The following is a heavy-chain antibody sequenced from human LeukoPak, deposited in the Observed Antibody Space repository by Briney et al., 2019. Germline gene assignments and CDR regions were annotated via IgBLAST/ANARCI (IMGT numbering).Heavy chain of an antibody. CDR3: ARGGYFDWFPWD. D-gene: IGHD3-9*01. V-gene: IGHV4-34*01. Sequence: SETLSLTCAVYGGSFSGYYWSWIRQPPGKGLEWIGEINHSGSTNYNPSLKSRVTISVDTSKNQFSLKLSSVTAADTAVYYCARGGYFDWFPWDWGQGTLVTVSS. J-gene: IGHJ4*02. CDR1: GGSFSGYY. CDR2: INHSGST.